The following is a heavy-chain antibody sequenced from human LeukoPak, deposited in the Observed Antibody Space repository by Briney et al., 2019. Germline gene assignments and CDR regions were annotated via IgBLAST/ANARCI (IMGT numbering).Heavy chain of an antibody. Sequence: ASVKVSCKASGGTFSSYTISWVRQAPGQGLEWMGRIIPILGIANYAQKFQGRVTITADKSTSTAYMELSSLRSEDTAVYYCARDRGYCSGGSCYPDYWGQGTLVTASS. CDR1: GGTFSSYT. J-gene: IGHJ4*02. CDR3: ARDRGYCSGGSCYPDY. D-gene: IGHD2-15*01. CDR2: IIPILGIA. V-gene: IGHV1-69*04.